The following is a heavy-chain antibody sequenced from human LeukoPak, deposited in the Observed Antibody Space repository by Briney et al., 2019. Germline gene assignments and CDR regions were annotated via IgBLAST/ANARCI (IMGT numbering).Heavy chain of an antibody. CDR3: TRGDGYNYGSDY. J-gene: IGHJ4*02. D-gene: IGHD5-24*01. CDR1: GFTLGDYA. V-gene: IGHV3-49*04. Sequence: QPGRSLRLSCTDPGFTLGDYATNSVRQGPGEGLEWVGFIRITPFSATTQYAASVNGRFTISIASSKNIAYLQMNSLKTEDTAVYYCTRGDGYNYGSDYWGQGTLVTVSS. CDR2: IRITPFSATT.